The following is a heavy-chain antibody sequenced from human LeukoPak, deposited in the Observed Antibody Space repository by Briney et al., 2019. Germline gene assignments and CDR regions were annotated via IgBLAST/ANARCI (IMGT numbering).Heavy chain of an antibody. CDR1: GFTFSSYA. CDR2: ISGSGGST. J-gene: IGHJ6*02. Sequence: GGSLRLSCAASGFTFSSYAMSWVRQAPGKGLEWVSAISGSGGSTYYADSVKGRFTISRDNSKNTLYLQMNSLRAEDTAVYYCAKDHGGSYYAYYYYGMDVWGQGPRSPSP. D-gene: IGHD1-26*01. V-gene: IGHV3-23*01. CDR3: AKDHGGSYYAYYYYGMDV.